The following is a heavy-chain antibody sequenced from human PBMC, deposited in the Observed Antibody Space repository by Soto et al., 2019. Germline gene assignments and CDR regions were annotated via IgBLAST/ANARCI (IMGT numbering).Heavy chain of an antibody. CDR2: INHSGST. J-gene: IGHJ4*02. CDR1: VGSFSGYY. D-gene: IGHD3-10*01. Sequence: SETLSLTCAVYVGSFSGYYWSWIRQPPGKGLEWIGEINHSGSTNYNPSLKSRVTISVDTSKNQFSLKLSSVTAADTAVYYCARARWFGELFTSNSYVDYWGQGTLVTVSS. CDR3: ARARWFGELFTSNSYVDY. V-gene: IGHV4-34*01.